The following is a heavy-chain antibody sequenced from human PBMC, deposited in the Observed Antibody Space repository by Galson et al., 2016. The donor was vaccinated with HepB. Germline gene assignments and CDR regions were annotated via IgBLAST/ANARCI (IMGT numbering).Heavy chain of an antibody. D-gene: IGHD2-2*01. Sequence: SVKVSCKASGGAFSGFPISWARQAPGQGLEWMGGITPVVGIPNYAQKFQGSVTITADTSTSTAYMELRSLRSEDTAVYFCARVGGDCRSTTCYAYYGMDVWGQGTTVTVSS. CDR3: ARVGGDCRSTTCYAYYGMDV. J-gene: IGHJ6*02. V-gene: IGHV1-69*10. CDR2: ITPVVGIP. CDR1: GGAFSGFP.